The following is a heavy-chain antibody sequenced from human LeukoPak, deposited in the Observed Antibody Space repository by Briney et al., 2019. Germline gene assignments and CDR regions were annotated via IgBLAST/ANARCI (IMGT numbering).Heavy chain of an antibody. CDR3: ARHSRSFSDY. D-gene: IGHD2-2*01. V-gene: IGHV5-51*01. CDR2: IYPGDSAT. CDR1: GYTFTSYW. J-gene: IGHJ4*02. Sequence: LGESLKISCKGSGYTFTSYWIGWVRQMPGKGLEWIGIIYPGDSATTYSPSFQGQVTISADKSISTAYLQWSSLKASDTAMYYCARHSRSFSDYWGQGTLVTVSS.